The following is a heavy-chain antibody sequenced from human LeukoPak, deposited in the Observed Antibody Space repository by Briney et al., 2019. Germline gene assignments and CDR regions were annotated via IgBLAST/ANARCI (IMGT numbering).Heavy chain of an antibody. D-gene: IGHD5-12*01. V-gene: IGHV3-21*01. CDR1: GFTFSTYS. J-gene: IGHJ4*02. CDR2: ISTSSRHI. CDR3: AKDRTAGYDGLVDY. Sequence: GGSLRLSCAASGFTFSTYSMNWVRQAPGKGLEWVSSISTSSRHIYYADSVKGRFTISRDNSKNTLYLQMNSLRAEDTAVYYCAKDRTAGYDGLVDYWGQGTLVTASS.